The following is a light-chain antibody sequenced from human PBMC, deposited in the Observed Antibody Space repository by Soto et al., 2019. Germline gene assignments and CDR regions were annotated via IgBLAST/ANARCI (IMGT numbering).Light chain of an antibody. CDR1: SSDVGGYNY. J-gene: IGLJ1*01. CDR3: GSWDSSLSAYV. Sequence: QSVLTQPASVSGSPGQSITISCTGSSSDVGGYNYVSWYQQYPGKAPSLMIYEVSNRPSGVSDRFSGSKSGNTASLTISGLQAEDEADYYCGSWDSSLSAYVFGTGTKVTVL. V-gene: IGLV2-14*01. CDR2: EVS.